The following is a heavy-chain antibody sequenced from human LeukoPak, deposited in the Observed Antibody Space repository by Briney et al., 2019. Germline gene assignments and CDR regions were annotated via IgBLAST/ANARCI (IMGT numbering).Heavy chain of an antibody. Sequence: GGSLRLSCVASGFPFSETAMTWVRQAPGKGLEWLSFITRGGSPYYAVSVKVRFTISRDNGRKTVYLQLNSLRNEDTALYFCAKEHLKYANDNRGSFDYWGQVTPVTASS. CDR1: GFPFSETA. CDR3: AKEHLKYANDNRGSFDY. D-gene: IGHD3-22*01. J-gene: IGHJ4*02. V-gene: IGHV3-23*01. CDR2: ITRGGSP.